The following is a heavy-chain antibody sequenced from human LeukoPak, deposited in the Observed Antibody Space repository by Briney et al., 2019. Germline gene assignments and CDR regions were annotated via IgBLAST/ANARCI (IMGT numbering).Heavy chain of an antibody. CDR3: ARFAVVVVPAAAHYGMDV. CDR2: ISYDGSNK. V-gene: IGHV3-30-3*01. D-gene: IGHD2-2*01. J-gene: IGHJ6*02. CDR1: GFTFSSYA. Sequence: PGRSLRLSCAASGFTFSSYAMHWVRQAPGKGLEWVAVISYDGSNKYYADSVKGRFTISRDNSKNTLYLQMNSLRAEDTAVYYCARFAVVVVPAAAHYGMDVWGQGTTVTVSS.